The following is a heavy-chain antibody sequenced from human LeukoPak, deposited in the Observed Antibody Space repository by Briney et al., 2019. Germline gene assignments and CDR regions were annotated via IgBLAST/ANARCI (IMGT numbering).Heavy chain of an antibody. CDR3: AKEIRSGVSEDGAFDI. CDR2: ISPDDTTM. Sequence: GGSLRLSCAASGFTLSDYYMSWIRQTQGKGLEWISYISPDDTTMYYADSVKGRFTISRDNAQNSLYLQMNSLRAEDTAVYYCAKEIRSGVSEDGAFDIWGQGTMVTVSS. D-gene: IGHD3-10*01. CDR1: GFTLSDYY. J-gene: IGHJ3*02. V-gene: IGHV3-11*01.